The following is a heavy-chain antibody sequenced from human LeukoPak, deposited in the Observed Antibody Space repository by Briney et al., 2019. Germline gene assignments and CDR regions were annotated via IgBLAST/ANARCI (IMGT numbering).Heavy chain of an antibody. CDR3: AKDLYYDFWSGYLNYYYYYGMDV. Sequence: GGSLRPSCAASGFTFSSYAMSWVRQAPGKGLEWVSAISGSGGSTYYADSVKGRFTISRDNSKNTLYLQMNSLRAEDTAVYYCAKDLYYDFWSGYLNYYYYYGMDVWGQGTTVTVSS. CDR1: GFTFSSYA. D-gene: IGHD3-3*01. CDR2: ISGSGGST. J-gene: IGHJ6*02. V-gene: IGHV3-23*01.